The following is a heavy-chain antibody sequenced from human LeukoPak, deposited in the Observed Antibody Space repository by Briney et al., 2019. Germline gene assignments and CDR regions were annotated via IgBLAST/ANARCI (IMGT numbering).Heavy chain of an antibody. CDR3: ARGIHIDYYYYGMDV. J-gene: IGHJ6*02. V-gene: IGHV1-46*01. CDR2: INPSGGST. Sequence: GASVKVSCKASGYTFTSYYMHWVRQAPGQGLEWMGIINPSGGSTSYAQKFQGRVAMTRDTSTSTVYMELSSLRSEDTAVYYCARGIHIDYYYYGMDVWGQGTTVTVSS. CDR1: GYTFTSYY.